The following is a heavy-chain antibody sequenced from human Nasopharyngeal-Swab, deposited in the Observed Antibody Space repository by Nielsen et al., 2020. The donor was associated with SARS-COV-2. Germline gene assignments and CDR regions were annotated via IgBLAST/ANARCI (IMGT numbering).Heavy chain of an antibody. CDR1: GCSISSYY. V-gene: IGHV4-59*01. J-gene: IGHJ4*02. Sequence: SETLSLTCTVSGCSISSYYWSWIRQPPGKGLEWIGYIYYSGSTNYNPSLKSRVTISVDTSKNQFSLKLSSVTAADTAVYYCARGHGYDYGDLDYWGQGTLVTVSS. CDR3: ARGHGYDYGDLDY. D-gene: IGHD4-17*01. CDR2: IYYSGST.